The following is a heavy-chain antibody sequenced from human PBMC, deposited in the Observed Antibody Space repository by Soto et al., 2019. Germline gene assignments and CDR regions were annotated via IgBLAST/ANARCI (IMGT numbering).Heavy chain of an antibody. V-gene: IGHV6-1*01. CDR2: TYYRSKWYN. D-gene: IGHD2-2*01. Sequence: SQTLSLTCAISGDSVSSNSAAWNWIRQSPSRGLEWLGRTYYRSKWYNDYAVSVKSRITINPDTSKNQFSLQLNSVTPEDTAVYYCAREGIVVVPAAMRDAARYYYYYMDVWGKGTTVTVSS. J-gene: IGHJ6*03. CDR3: AREGIVVVPAAMRDAARYYYYYMDV. CDR1: GDSVSSNSAA.